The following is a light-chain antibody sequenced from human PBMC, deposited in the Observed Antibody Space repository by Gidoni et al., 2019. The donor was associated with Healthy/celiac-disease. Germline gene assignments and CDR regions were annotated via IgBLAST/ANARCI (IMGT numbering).Light chain of an antibody. Sequence: ERAMTQSPATLSVSPGERATLSCRASQSVSSNLAWYQQKPGQAPRLLIYGASTRATGIPARFSGSGSGTEFTLTISSLQSEGFAVYYCQQYNHWPRPMYTFGQGTKLEIK. J-gene: IGKJ2*01. CDR3: QQYNHWPRPMYT. CDR1: QSVSSN. CDR2: GAS. V-gene: IGKV3-15*01.